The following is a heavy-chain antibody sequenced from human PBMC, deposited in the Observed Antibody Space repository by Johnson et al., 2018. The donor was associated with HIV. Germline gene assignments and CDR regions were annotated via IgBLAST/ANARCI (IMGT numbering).Heavy chain of an antibody. Sequence: VLLVESGGGLAQPGGYLRLSCAASGITVSSNYMSWVRQAPGKGLEWVSVIFTVGDVYYADTVTGRFTISRDNSKNILYLQMNSLRPEDTAVYYCARDGRDMVTRGSFDVWGQGTVVTVSS. CDR3: ARDGRDMVTRGSFDV. CDR1: GITVSSNY. V-gene: IGHV3-66*02. D-gene: IGHD5-18*01. J-gene: IGHJ3*01. CDR2: IFTVGDV.